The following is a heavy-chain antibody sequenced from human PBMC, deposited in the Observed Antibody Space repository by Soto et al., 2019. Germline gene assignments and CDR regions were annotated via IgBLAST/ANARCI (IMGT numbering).Heavy chain of an antibody. CDR3: TKASSDRHHMDV. V-gene: IGHV3-23*01. Sequence: SLRLSCATSGFTFSNFVMRWVRQTPGKGLEWVSTITSTGGDTYYTDSVKGRFTISRDNSKNTLYLQMSSLRAEDTALYYCTKASSDRHHMDVWGQGTTVTVS. CDR1: GFTFSNFV. CDR2: ITSTGGDT. J-gene: IGHJ6*02.